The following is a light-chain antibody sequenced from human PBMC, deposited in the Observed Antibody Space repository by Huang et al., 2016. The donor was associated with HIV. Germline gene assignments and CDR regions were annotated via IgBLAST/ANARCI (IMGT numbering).Light chain of an antibody. Sequence: EIVMTQSPATLSVFPGERATLSCRASQNIGSNLAWYQQKPGQAPRLLMYGASTRATGIAARFSGSGSGTEFTLTISSLQSDDIAVYHCQQYNNWPRGTFGQGTKVEIK. CDR1: QNIGSN. CDR3: QQYNNWPRGT. J-gene: IGKJ1*01. CDR2: GAS. V-gene: IGKV3-15*01.